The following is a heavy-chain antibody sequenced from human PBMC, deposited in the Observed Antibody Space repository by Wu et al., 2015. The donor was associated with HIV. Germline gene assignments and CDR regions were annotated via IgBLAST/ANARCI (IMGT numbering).Heavy chain of an antibody. J-gene: IGHJ4*02. D-gene: IGHD3-22*01. V-gene: IGHV1-69*13. CDR1: GVSFSNYA. CDR2: IFPMFGTP. Sequence: QVQLVQSGAEVKKPGASVKVSCKASGVSFSNYAISWVREAPGQGLEWMGSIFPMFGTPTYAQRFQGRVTISADKSTSSAYMELSSLRSEDTAVYYCARGVGPAMIVAGWGQGTLGHRLL. CDR3: ARGVGPAMIVAG.